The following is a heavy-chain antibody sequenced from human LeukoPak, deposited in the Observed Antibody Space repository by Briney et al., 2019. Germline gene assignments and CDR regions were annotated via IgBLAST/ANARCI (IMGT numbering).Heavy chain of an antibody. V-gene: IGHV4-34*01. CDR3: ARGAWSGSYYGRAYYYGMDV. CDR2: INHSGST. D-gene: IGHD1-26*01. J-gene: IGHJ6*02. Sequence: GSLRLSCAASGFTVSSNYMSWVRQPPGKGLEWIGEINHSGSTNYNPSLKSRVTISVDTSKNQFSLKLSSVTAADTAVYYCARGAWSGSYYGRAYYYGMDVWGQGTTVTVSS. CDR1: GFTVSSNY.